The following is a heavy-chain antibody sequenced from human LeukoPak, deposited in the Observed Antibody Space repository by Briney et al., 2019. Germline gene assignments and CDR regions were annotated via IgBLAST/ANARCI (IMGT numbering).Heavy chain of an antibody. V-gene: IGHV1-8*01. CDR2: MKPNSGNT. D-gene: IGHD6-13*01. CDR3: ARWYSSSWYSYYYYYYGMDV. CDR1: LYIFTSYD. Sequence: GASVKVSCKASLYIFTSYDINWVRQATGQGLEWMGWMKPNSGNTGYAQKFQGRVTMTRNTSISTAYMELSSLRSEDTAVYYCARWYSSSWYSYYYYYYGMDVWGQGTTVTVSS. J-gene: IGHJ6*02.